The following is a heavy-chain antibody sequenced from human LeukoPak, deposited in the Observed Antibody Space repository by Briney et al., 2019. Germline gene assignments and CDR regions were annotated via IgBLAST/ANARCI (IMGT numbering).Heavy chain of an antibody. V-gene: IGHV3-23*01. D-gene: IGHD3-10*01. CDR1: GFTFSSYA. CDR3: AKDYYGSGSYFDY. J-gene: IGHJ4*02. CDR2: ISGSGGRT. Sequence: GGSLRLSCAASGFTFSSYAMSWVRQAPGKGLEWVSAISGSGGRTYYADSVKGRFTISRDNSKNTLYLQMNSLRAEDTAVYYCAKDYYGSGSYFDYWGQGTLVTVSS.